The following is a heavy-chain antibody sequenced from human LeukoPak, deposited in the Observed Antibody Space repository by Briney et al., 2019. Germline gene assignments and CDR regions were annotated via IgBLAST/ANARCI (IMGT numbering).Heavy chain of an antibody. J-gene: IGHJ5*02. Sequence: GGSLRLSCAASGFTFVTYAMSWVRQAPGKGLEWVGGISISSVDSYYADSVKGRFSISRDDSKNTLYLQMDRLTDEDTAVYYCAKDRELLFAHCWFDLWGQGTLVTVSS. CDR1: GFTFVTYA. CDR2: ISISSVDS. D-gene: IGHD3-10*01. V-gene: IGHV3-23*01. CDR3: AKDRELLFAHCWFDL.